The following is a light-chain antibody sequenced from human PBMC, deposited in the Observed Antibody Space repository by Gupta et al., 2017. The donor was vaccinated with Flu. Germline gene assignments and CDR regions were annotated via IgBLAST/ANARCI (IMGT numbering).Light chain of an antibody. J-gene: IGKJ2*01. CDR3: QQYNNWPPDYT. V-gene: IGKV3-15*01. CDR2: IAS. Sequence: ATLSCSASQSLSISCSLYQRKPGQAPGLLIYIASTWATEIPARFSCSGSGTEIALTISSLHSEDFAVYNCQQYNNWPPDYTFGQGTKLEIK. CDR1: QSLSIS.